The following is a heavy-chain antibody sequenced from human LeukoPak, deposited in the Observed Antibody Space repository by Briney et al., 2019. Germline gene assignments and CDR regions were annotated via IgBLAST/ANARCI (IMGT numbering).Heavy chain of an antibody. J-gene: IGHJ3*02. CDR3: ARLLGYCSAGNCGPGAFDI. D-gene: IGHD2-15*01. CDR2: IWYDGTNK. V-gene: IGHV3-33*01. Sequence: PGGPLRLSCVASGFTFSSYGMNSVGQAPGKGLEWVAVIWYDGTNKFYADSVKGRFTISRDNSKNTLYVQMNSLRAEDTAVYYCARLLGYCSAGNCGPGAFDIWGQGTMVTVSS. CDR1: GFTFSSYG.